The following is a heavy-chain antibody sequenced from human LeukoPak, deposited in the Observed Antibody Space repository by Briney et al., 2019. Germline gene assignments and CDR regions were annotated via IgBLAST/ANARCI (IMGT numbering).Heavy chain of an antibody. CDR3: ATNGIVVVIHDAFDS. CDR1: GFTFSSYW. CDR2: INSDGSST. V-gene: IGHV3-74*01. J-gene: IGHJ3*02. Sequence: PGGSLRLSCAASGFTFSSYWMHWVRQAPGKGLVWVSRINSDGSSTSYADSVKGRFTISRDNAKNTLYLQMNSLSAEDTAVYYCATNGIVVVIHDAFDSWGQGTMVTVSS. D-gene: IGHD3-22*01.